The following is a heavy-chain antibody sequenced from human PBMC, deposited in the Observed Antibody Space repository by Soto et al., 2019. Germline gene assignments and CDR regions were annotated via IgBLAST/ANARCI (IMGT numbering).Heavy chain of an antibody. V-gene: IGHV3-15*07. CDR2: IKTRGESGPT. Sequence: GGSLRLSCVASGFIFNGAWMHWIRQAPGRGPEWVALIKTRGESGPTDYATPVQGRFTISRDDSKNTLYLQMDSLKTEDTAVYYCYYYDSRGQSDYWGQRTLVTVSS. D-gene: IGHD3-22*01. J-gene: IGHJ4*02. CDR3: YYYDSRGQSDY. CDR1: GFIFNGAW.